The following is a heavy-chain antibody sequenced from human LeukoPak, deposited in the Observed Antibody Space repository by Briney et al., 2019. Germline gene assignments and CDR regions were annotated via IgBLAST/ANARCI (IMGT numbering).Heavy chain of an antibody. CDR3: ARTGFGYGRFFDF. CDR1: GFTFSSYS. D-gene: IGHD5-18*01. Sequence: GGSLRLSCAASGFTFSSYSMNWVRQAPGKGLEWVSSITSSRSYIYYADSVKGRFTISRDNAKNSLYLQMNSLRPEDTAVYYCARTGFGYGRFFDFWCQGSLVTVSS. J-gene: IGHJ4*02. CDR2: ITSSRSYI. V-gene: IGHV3-21*01.